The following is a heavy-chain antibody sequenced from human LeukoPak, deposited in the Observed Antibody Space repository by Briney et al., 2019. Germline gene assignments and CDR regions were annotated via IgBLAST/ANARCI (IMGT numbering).Heavy chain of an antibody. CDR3: ARGHGDYDDAFDI. V-gene: IGHV3-21*04. CDR2: ISSSSTYI. J-gene: IGHJ3*02. D-gene: IGHD4-17*01. Sequence: GGSLRLSCAASGFTFSSYSMKWVRQAPGKGLQWVSTISSSSTYIYYVDSVKGRFTISRDNAKNSLYLQMNSLRAEDTAVYYCARGHGDYDDAFDIWGQGTMVTVSS. CDR1: GFTFSSYS.